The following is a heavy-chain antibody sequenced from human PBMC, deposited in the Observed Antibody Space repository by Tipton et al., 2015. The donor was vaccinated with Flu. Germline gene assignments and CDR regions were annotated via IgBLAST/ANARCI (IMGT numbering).Heavy chain of an antibody. V-gene: IGHV3-21*01. J-gene: IGHJ4*02. Sequence: SLRLSCAASGFTFSSYSMNWVRQAPGKGLEWVSSISSSSSYIYYADSVKGRFTISRDNAKNSLYLQMNSLRAEDTAVYYCAGDRRDGLKQWEAYWGQGTLVTVSS. CDR2: ISSSSSYI. D-gene: IGHD5-24*01. CDR1: GFTFSSYS. CDR3: AGDRRDGLKQWEAY.